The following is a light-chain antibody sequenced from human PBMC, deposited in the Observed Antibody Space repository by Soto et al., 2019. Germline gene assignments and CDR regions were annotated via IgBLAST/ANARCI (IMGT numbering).Light chain of an antibody. CDR1: QTVSSY. Sequence: IVSTQSPATLSLWPGETAILSCRASQTVSSYLSWYQHKPGQAPRLLIYDASKRAPGIPARFSGSGSGTDFTLTISSLEPEDFAVYYCQQRSTSITFGQGTRLEIE. V-gene: IGKV3-11*01. CDR2: DAS. CDR3: QQRSTSIT. J-gene: IGKJ5*01.